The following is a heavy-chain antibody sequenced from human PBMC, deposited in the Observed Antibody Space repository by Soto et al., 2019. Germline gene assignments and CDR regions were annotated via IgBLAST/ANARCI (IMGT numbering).Heavy chain of an antibody. D-gene: IGHD5-12*01. CDR1: GDTFTSYA. V-gene: IGHV1-3*01. CDR3: ARDLSLRGYSGYDLGGFDY. CDR2: INAGNGNT. Sequence: VASVKLSCKASGDTFTSYAMHWVRQAPEQRLEWMGWINAGNGNTKYSQKFQGRVTITRDTSASTAYMELSSLRSEDTAVYYCARDLSLRGYSGYDLGGFDYWGQGTLVTVSS. J-gene: IGHJ4*02.